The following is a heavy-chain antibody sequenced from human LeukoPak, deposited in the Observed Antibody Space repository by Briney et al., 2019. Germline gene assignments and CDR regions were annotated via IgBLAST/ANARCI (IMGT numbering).Heavy chain of an antibody. CDR1: GYAFTRHA. V-gene: IGHV1-18*01. CDR2: ISAYNGKT. Sequence: ASVKVSCKASGYAFTRHAMNGVRQAPGQGLEWMGWISAYNGKTNYAQKLQGRVTMTTDTSTSTAYMELRSLRSDDTAVYYCARDGPASDAFDIWGQGTLVTVSS. CDR3: ARDGPASDAFDI. J-gene: IGHJ3*02.